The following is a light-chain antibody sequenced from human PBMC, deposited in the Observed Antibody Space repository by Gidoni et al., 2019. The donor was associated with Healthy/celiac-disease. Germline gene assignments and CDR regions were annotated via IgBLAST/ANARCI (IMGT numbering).Light chain of an antibody. CDR3: QQSYSTPIT. Sequence: SSLSASVGDRVTITCRASQSISSYLNWYQQKPGKAPKLLIYAASSLQSGVPSRFSGSGSGTDFTLTISSLQPEYFATYYCQQSYSTPITFGQGTRLEIK. CDR1: QSISSY. V-gene: IGKV1-39*01. CDR2: AAS. J-gene: IGKJ5*01.